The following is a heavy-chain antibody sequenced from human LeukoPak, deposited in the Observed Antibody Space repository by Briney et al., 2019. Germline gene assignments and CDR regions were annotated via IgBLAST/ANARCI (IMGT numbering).Heavy chain of an antibody. CDR2: IWYDGSNK. CDR3: AKDRLLYYYGSGSSYYFDY. D-gene: IGHD3-10*01. CDR1: GFTFSSYG. V-gene: IGHV3-33*06. J-gene: IGHJ4*02. Sequence: PGRSLRLSCAASGFTFSSYGMHWVRQAPGKGLEWVAVIWYDGSNKYYADSVKGRFTISRDNSKNTLYLQMNSLRAEDTAVYYCAKDRLLYYYGSGSSYYFDYWGQGTLDTVSS.